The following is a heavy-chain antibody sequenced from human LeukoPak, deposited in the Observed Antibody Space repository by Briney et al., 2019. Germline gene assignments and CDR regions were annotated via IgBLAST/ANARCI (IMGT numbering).Heavy chain of an antibody. J-gene: IGHJ4*02. Sequence: PSQTLSLTCTVSGGSISSGSYYWSWIRQPAGKGLEWIGRIYTSGSTNYNPSLKSRVTISVDTSKNQFSLKLSSVTAADTAVYYCARLSGSLLFDYWGQGTLVTVSS. CDR1: GGSISSGSYY. D-gene: IGHD1-26*01. V-gene: IGHV4-61*02. CDR3: ARLSGSLLFDY. CDR2: IYTSGST.